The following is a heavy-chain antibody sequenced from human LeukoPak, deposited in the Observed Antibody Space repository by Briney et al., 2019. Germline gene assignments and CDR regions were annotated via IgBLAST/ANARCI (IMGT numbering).Heavy chain of an antibody. J-gene: IGHJ3*02. Sequence: GGPLRLSCAAAGFTFGDYAMHWVRQAPGKGLEWVSGISWNSGSIGYADSVKGRFTISRDNAKNSLYLQMNSLRAEDMALYYCAKDRGARGSGSPPDAFDIWGQGTMVTVSS. CDR2: ISWNSGSI. V-gene: IGHV3-9*03. CDR3: AKDRGARGSGSPPDAFDI. CDR1: GFTFGDYA. D-gene: IGHD3-10*01.